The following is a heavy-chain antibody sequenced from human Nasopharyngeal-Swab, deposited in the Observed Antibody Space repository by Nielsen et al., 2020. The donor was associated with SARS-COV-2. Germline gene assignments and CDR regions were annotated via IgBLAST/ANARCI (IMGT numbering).Heavy chain of an antibody. D-gene: IGHD2/OR15-2a*01. V-gene: IGHV3-30*18. J-gene: IGHJ6*03. CDR2: ISYHGSYK. CDR1: GFTFSNYG. Sequence: GESLKISCAASGFTFSNYGMHWVRQAPGKGLEWVAVISYHGSYKYYADSVKGRSTISRDNSKNTLYLQMNSLRAEDTAVFYCAKDGEAFYYYYYYMDVWGKGTTVTVSS. CDR3: AKDGEAFYYYYYYMDV.